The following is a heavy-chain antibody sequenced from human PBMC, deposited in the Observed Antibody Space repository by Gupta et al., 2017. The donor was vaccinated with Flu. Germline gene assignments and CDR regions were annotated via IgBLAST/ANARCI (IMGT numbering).Heavy chain of an antibody. J-gene: IGHJ6*02. Sequence: EVQLVESGGVVVQPGGSLRLSCAASGFTFDDYAMHWVRQVPGKGLEWVSLISWDGGSTYYADSVKGRFTVSRDNSKNSLYLQMNSLRAEDTALYYCAKDYGSGSFIYYYYGMDVWGQGTTVTVSS. CDR2: ISWDGGST. CDR3: AKDYGSGSFIYYYYGMDV. CDR1: GFTFDDYA. D-gene: IGHD3-10*01. V-gene: IGHV3-43D*04.